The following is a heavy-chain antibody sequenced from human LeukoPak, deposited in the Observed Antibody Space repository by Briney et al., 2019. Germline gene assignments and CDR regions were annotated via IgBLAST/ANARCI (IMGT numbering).Heavy chain of an antibody. CDR1: GGSFRNSA. CDR3: ARDGYYGLRKHYYHGLDV. D-gene: IGHD3-10*01. CDR2: IIPMHVKA. J-gene: IGHJ6*02. Sequence: SVQGFSKASGGSFRNSAVIWLRQPPGQELQWLGRIIPMHVKASYAHKFQGRVTMTADKSTTTDYMKLRSLRSEDTAVYYCARDGYYGLRKHYYHGLDVWGQGTTVTVSS. V-gene: IGHV1-69*04.